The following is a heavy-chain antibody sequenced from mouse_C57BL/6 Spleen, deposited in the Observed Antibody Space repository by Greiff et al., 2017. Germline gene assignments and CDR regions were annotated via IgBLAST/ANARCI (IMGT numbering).Heavy chain of an antibody. V-gene: IGHV5-4*01. D-gene: IGHD4-1*01. CDR1: GFTFSSYA. J-gene: IGHJ2*01. CDR2: ISDGGSYT. Sequence: EVQLVESGGGLVKPGGSLKLSCAASGFTFSSYAMSWVRQTPEKRLEWVATISDGGSYTYYPDNVKGRFTISRDNAKNNLYLQMSHLKSEDTAMYYCAREANWDYFDYWGQGTTLTVSS. CDR3: AREANWDYFDY.